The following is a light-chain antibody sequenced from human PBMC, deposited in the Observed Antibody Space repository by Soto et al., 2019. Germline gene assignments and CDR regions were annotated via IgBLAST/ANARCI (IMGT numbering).Light chain of an antibody. V-gene: IGLV2-14*01. CDR1: SSDVGGYNY. CDR3: SSYTSTSTLV. CDR2: EVT. J-gene: IGLJ1*01. Sequence: QSVLTQPASVSGSPGQSITISCTGTSSDVGGYNYVAWYQQHPDKAPKLMIFEVTNRPSGASDRFSGSKSGNTASLTISGLQAEDEADYYCSSYTSTSTLVFGTGTKVTAL.